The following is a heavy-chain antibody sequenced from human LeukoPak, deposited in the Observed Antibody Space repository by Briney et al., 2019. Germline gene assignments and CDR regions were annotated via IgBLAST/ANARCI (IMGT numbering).Heavy chain of an antibody. CDR1: GFTFINYR. CDR3: ARDTARRVEMATIDY. J-gene: IGHJ4*02. D-gene: IGHD5-24*01. Sequence: GGSLRLSCAASGFTFINYRMHWVRRAPGKGLEWVALISFDGSNKYYADSVKGRFTISRDNSKNTLSLQMSSLRAEDTAVYYCARDTARRVEMATIDYWGQGTLVTVSS. V-gene: IGHV3-33*01. CDR2: ISFDGSNK.